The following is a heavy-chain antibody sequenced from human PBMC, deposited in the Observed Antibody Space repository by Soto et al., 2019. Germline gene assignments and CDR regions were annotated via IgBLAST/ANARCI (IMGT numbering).Heavy chain of an antibody. CDR2: INAGNGNT. Sequence: ASVKVSCKASGYTFTSYAMHWVGQAPGQRLEWMGWINAGNGNTKYSQKFQGRVTITRDTSASTAYMELSSLRSEDTAVYYCARVGSSSWYNDYWGQGTLVTVSS. V-gene: IGHV1-3*01. D-gene: IGHD6-13*01. CDR1: GYTFTSYA. CDR3: ARVGSSSWYNDY. J-gene: IGHJ4*02.